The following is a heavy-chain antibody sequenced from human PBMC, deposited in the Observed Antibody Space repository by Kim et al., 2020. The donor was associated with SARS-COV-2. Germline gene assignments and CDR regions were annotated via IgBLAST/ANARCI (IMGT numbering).Heavy chain of an antibody. CDR2: GNT. CDR3: ARVAVGMDV. D-gene: IGHD4-17*01. V-gene: IGHV1-18*01. J-gene: IGHJ6*02. Sequence: GNTNYAQKLQGRVTMTTDTTTSTAYMELRSLRSDDTAVYYCARVAVGMDVWGQGTTVTVSS.